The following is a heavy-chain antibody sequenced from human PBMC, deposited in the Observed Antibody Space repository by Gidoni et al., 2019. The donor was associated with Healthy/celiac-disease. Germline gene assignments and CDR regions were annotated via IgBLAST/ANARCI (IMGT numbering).Heavy chain of an antibody. CDR3: ARARGYCSGGSCYSGWFDP. D-gene: IGHD2-15*01. CDR1: GGSFRGYY. V-gene: IGHV4-34*01. J-gene: IGHJ5*02. Sequence: QVQLQPWGAGLLKPSETLSLTCAVYGGSFRGYYWSWIRPPPGKGLEWIGEINHSGSTNYNPSLKSRVTISVDTSKNQFSLKLSSVTAADTAVYYCARARGYCSGGSCYSGWFDPWGQGTLVTVSS. CDR2: INHSGST.